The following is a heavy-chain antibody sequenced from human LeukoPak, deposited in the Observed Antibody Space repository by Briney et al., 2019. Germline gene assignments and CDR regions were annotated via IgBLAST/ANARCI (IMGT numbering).Heavy chain of an antibody. Sequence: SETLSLTCTVSSGSINSYYWSWIRQPPGKGLEWIGYIYGSGTTTYNPSLKSRVSISVDTSKNQFSLKVRSVSAADTAVYYCARTHYYDSTRDPGYFDYWGQGTLVTVSS. CDR3: ARTHYYDSTRDPGYFDY. D-gene: IGHD3-22*01. V-gene: IGHV4-4*09. CDR2: IYGSGTT. J-gene: IGHJ4*02. CDR1: SGSINSYY.